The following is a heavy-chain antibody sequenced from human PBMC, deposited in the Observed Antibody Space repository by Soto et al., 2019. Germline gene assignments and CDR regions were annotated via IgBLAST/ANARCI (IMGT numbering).Heavy chain of an antibody. CDR3: AKVGGLGSYYGWGMDV. D-gene: IGHD3-10*01. CDR2: VSWNSDTI. Sequence: EVQLVESGGGLVQPGRSLRLSCVTSGFTFDDYAMHWVRQAPGKGLEWVSGVSWNSDTIGYADSVKGRFSISRDSAKKXLYLQMNSLRPEDTALYYCAKVGGLGSYYGWGMDVWGQGTTVTVSS. J-gene: IGHJ6*02. V-gene: IGHV3-9*01. CDR1: GFTFDDYA.